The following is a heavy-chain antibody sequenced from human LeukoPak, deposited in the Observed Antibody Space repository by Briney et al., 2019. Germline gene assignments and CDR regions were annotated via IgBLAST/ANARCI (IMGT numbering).Heavy chain of an antibody. CDR2: INPSGGST. V-gene: IGHV1-46*01. Sequence: ASVKVSCKTSGYTFTNYYMHWVRQAPGQGLEWMGIINPSGGSTSYAQKFQDRVTMTRDTSTTTVYMELSSLRSEDTAVYYCARVAEIIMVRAPFDIWGQGTMVTVSS. D-gene: IGHD3-10*01. CDR3: ARVAEIIMVRAPFDI. J-gene: IGHJ3*02. CDR1: GYTFTNYY.